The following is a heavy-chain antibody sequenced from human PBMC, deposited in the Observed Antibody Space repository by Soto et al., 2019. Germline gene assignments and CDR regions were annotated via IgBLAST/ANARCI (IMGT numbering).Heavy chain of an antibody. CDR1: GGTFRSYT. Sequence: ASVKVSCKASGGTFRSYTISWVRQAPGQGLEWMGRIIPILGIAKYSQTFQGRVTITRDTSASTAYMELSSLRSEDTAVYFCASAPLGVTASFNYWGQGTLVTVSS. CDR3: ASAPLGVTASFNY. V-gene: IGHV1-69*02. CDR2: IIPILGIA. J-gene: IGHJ4*02. D-gene: IGHD2-21*02.